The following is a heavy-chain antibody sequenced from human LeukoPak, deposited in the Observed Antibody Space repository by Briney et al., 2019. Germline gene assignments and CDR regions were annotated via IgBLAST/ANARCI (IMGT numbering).Heavy chain of an antibody. J-gene: IGHJ5*02. Sequence: GASVKVSCKASGYTFTSYYMHWVRQAPGQGLEWMGIINPSGGSTSYAQKFQGRVTMTRDTSTSTVYMELSSLRSEDTAVYYCARLRGGDYSSYNWFDPWGQGTLVTVSS. V-gene: IGHV1-46*01. CDR2: INPSGGST. CDR1: GYTFTSYY. D-gene: IGHD2-21*02. CDR3: ARLRGGDYSSYNWFDP.